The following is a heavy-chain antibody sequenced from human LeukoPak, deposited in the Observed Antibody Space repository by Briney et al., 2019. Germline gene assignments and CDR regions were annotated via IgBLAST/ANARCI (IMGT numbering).Heavy chain of an antibody. CDR2: IYSGGST. D-gene: IGHD5-18*01. Sequence: GGSLRLSCAASGFTVSSNYMSWVRQAPGKGLEWVSVIYSGGSTYYSDSVKGRFTISRDNSKNTMYLQMNSLRAEDTAVYYCAIERNSYGNTVGYWGQGTLVTVSS. J-gene: IGHJ4*02. CDR3: AIERNSYGNTVGY. CDR1: GFTVSSNY. V-gene: IGHV3-53*01.